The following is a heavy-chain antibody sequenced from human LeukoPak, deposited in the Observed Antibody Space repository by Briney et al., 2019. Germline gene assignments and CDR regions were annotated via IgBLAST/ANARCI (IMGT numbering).Heavy chain of an antibody. CDR1: GFTFSTYA. D-gene: IGHD5/OR15-5a*01. J-gene: IGHJ6*03. Sequence: GGSLRLSCAASGFTFSTYAMSWVRRAPGEGLEWVSAISGSGGSTYYADSVKGRFTISRDNSKNTLYLQMNSLRAEDTALYYCARVYELREEDYYYYYMDVWGKGTTVTVSS. V-gene: IGHV3-23*01. CDR2: ISGSGGST. CDR3: ARVYELREEDYYYYYMDV.